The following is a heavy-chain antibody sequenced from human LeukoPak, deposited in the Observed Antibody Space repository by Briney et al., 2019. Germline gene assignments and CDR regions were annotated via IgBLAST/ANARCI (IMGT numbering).Heavy chain of an antibody. CDR3: AKFSYGDYVA. D-gene: IGHD4-17*01. Sequence: GGSLRLSCAASGFTFSSYWMHWVRQVPGKGLVWVSRINSDGSTTSYADSVKGRFTISRDNAKNTVYLQMNSLRAEDTAVYYCAKFSYGDYVAWGQGTLVTVSS. V-gene: IGHV3-74*01. CDR2: INSDGSTT. CDR1: GFTFSSYW. J-gene: IGHJ5*02.